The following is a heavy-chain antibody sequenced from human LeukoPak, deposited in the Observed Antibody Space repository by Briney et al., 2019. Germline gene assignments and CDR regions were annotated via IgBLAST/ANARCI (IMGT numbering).Heavy chain of an antibody. CDR3: ARHVNQQLDHSNYFDY. Sequence: SETLSLTCTVSGGSISSSSYYWGWIRQPPGKGLEWIGSIYYSGSTYYNPSLKSRVTISVDTSKNQFSLKLSSVTVADTAVYYCARHVNQQLDHSNYFDYWGQGTLVTVSS. V-gene: IGHV4-39*01. CDR2: IYYSGST. CDR1: GGSISSSSYY. D-gene: IGHD6-13*01. J-gene: IGHJ4*02.